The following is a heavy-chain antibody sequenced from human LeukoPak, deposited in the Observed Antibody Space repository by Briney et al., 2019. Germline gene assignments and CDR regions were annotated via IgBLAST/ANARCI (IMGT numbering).Heavy chain of an antibody. CDR2: ISGSGSTM. CDR3: TRGRYFGIDF. D-gene: IGHD3-9*01. J-gene: IGHJ4*02. Sequence: GGSLRLSCTASGFTFSTSEMNWVRQAPGTGLEWVSYISGSGSTMYYADSVKGRFTMSRDNAKNSLYLDMKSLRGEDTALYFCTRGRYFGIDFWGQGSLVIVSS. V-gene: IGHV3-48*03. CDR1: GFTFSTSE.